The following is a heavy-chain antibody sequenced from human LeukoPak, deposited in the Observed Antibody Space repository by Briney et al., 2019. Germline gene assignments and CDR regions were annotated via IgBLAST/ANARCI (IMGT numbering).Heavy chain of an antibody. J-gene: IGHJ5*02. CDR1: GASVSSGGSS. V-gene: IGHV4-30-2*01. CDR3: ARDSYGLGSNYFDP. Sequence: MTSETLSLTCAVTGASVSSGGSSWAWIRQPPGKGLEWIGYIYHIVNTFYNPSLQSRVTISVDRAKNQVSLRLTSVTAADTAVYYCARDSYGLGSNYFDPWGQGTQVAVSS. CDR2: IYHIVNT. D-gene: IGHD3-10*01.